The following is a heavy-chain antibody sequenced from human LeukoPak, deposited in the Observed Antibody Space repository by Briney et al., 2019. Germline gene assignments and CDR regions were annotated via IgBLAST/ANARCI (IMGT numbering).Heavy chain of an antibody. Sequence: PGGSLRLSCAASGFTFSSYSMNWVRQAPGKGLEWVSSISSSSSYIYYADSVKGRFTISRDNAKNSLYLQMNSLRAEDTAVYYCAKIDYDSSAYRTFDYWGQGTLVTVSS. CDR3: AKIDYDSSAYRTFDY. D-gene: IGHD3-22*01. CDR1: GFTFSSYS. J-gene: IGHJ4*02. CDR2: ISSSSSYI. V-gene: IGHV3-21*04.